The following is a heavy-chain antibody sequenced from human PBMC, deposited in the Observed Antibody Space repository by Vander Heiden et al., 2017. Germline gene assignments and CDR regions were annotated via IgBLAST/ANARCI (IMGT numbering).Heavy chain of an antibody. CDR3: ARTHRWNHPIDYFDV. Sequence: QVQLQVSGPGLVKPSETLSLTCAVSGYSFSSGFYWGCIRLSPGKCLAWLGSLHHTGNAHYNPSLESRVTVSVDTSMNQFSLKVTSVTAADTAVYFCARTHRWNHPIDYFDVWGQGILVTASS. CDR2: LHHTGNA. D-gene: IGHD1-1*01. J-gene: IGHJ4*02. CDR1: GYSFSSGFY. V-gene: IGHV4-38-2*01.